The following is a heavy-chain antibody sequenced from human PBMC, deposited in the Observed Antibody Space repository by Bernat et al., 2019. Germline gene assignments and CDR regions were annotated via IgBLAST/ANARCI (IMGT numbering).Heavy chain of an antibody. J-gene: IGHJ6*02. Sequence: QVQLVQSGAEVKKPGASVKVSCKASGYTFTSYAMHWVRQAPGQRLEWMGWINAGNGNTKYSQKFQGRVTITRDTSTSTAYMELSSLRSEDTAVYYCARWRQSWFYYYGMDVWGQGTTVTVSS. V-gene: IGHV1-3*01. D-gene: IGHD3-10*01. CDR2: INAGNGNT. CDR1: GYTFTSYA. CDR3: ARWRQSWFYYYGMDV.